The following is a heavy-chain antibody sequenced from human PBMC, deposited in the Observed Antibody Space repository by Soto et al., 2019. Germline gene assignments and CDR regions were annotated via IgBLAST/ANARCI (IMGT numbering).Heavy chain of an antibody. V-gene: IGHV4-34*01. CDR1: GGSFSDYY. D-gene: IGHD2-15*01. Sequence: SETLSLTCAVYGGSFSDYYWSWIRQPPGKGLEWMGEINHSGITKYNPSFKSRVTISVDASKNQLSLKLSSATAADTAVYYCARVADIVVVVAATQDAFDIWGQGTMVTVSS. J-gene: IGHJ3*02. CDR2: INHSGIT. CDR3: ARVADIVVVVAATQDAFDI.